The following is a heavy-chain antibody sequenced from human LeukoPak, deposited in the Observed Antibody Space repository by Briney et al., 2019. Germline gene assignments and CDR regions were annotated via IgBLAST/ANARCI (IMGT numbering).Heavy chain of an antibody. CDR1: GFTFSRYY. V-gene: IGHV3-74*01. CDR2: INSDGRST. J-gene: IGHJ4*02. Sequence: PGGSLRLSCAASGFTFSRYYMHWVRQAPGKGLVWVSRINSDGRSTTYADSVRGRLTVSRDNAKNTLYLQMNSLKVEDTAMYYCTRVFVGDEYSSSGYWGQGTLVTVSS. D-gene: IGHD6-13*01. CDR3: TRVFVGDEYSSSGY.